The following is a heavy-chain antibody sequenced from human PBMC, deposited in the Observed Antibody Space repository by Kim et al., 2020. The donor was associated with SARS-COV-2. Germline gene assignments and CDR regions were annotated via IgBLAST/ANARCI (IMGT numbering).Heavy chain of an antibody. D-gene: IGHD6-13*01. Sequence: NHNPSPKRRVHISGDTSKNQFPLKLSSVTAADTAVYYCAREDGQQLGIDYWGQGTLVTVSS. V-gene: IGHV4-59*01. CDR3: AREDGQQLGIDY. J-gene: IGHJ4*02.